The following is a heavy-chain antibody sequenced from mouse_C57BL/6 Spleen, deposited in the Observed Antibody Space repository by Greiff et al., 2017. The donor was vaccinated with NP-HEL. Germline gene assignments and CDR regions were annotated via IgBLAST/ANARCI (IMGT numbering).Heavy chain of an antibody. D-gene: IGHD1-1*01. CDR3: ARSYYNGSSYYAMDY. CDR2: IDPSDSET. CDR1: GYTFTSYW. Sequence: QVQLQQPGAELVRPGSSVKLSCKASGYTFTSYWMHWVKQRPIQGLEWIGNIDPSDSETHYNEKFKDKATLTVDKSSSTAYMQISSLTSEDSAVYYCARSYYNGSSYYAMDYWGQGTSVTVSS. V-gene: IGHV1-52*01. J-gene: IGHJ4*01.